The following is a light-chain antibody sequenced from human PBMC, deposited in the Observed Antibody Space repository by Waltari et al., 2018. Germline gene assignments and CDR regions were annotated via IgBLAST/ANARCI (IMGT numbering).Light chain of an antibody. J-gene: IGKJ2*01. CDR1: QSVRTN. CDR2: GAS. CDR3: QQYNDWPYT. V-gene: IGKV3-15*01. Sequence: EIVMTQSPVTLSVSPGERAALSCRSSQSVRTNLAWSQQRPGQTPRLLIYGASTRAAEIPARFSGSGSGTEFTLTISSLQSEDFAVYYCQQYNDWPYTFGQGTKLEI.